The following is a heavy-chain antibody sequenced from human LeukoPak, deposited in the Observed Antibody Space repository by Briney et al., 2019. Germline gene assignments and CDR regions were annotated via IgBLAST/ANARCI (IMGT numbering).Heavy chain of an antibody. CDR2: INPNSGGT. CDR3: ARRAVAGTAFFDY. V-gene: IGHV1-2*06. D-gene: IGHD6-19*01. CDR1: GYTFTGYY. J-gene: IGHJ4*02. Sequence: ASVKVSCTATGYTFTGYYMHWVRQAPGQGLEWMGRINPNSGGTNYAQKFQGRVTMTRDTSNSTAYKELSRLRSDDTAVYYCARRAVAGTAFFDYWGQGTLVTVSS.